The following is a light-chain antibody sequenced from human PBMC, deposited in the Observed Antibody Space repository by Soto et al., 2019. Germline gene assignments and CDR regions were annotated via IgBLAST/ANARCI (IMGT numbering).Light chain of an antibody. V-gene: IGKV3-15*01. CDR2: GAS. CDR1: QSISNN. J-gene: IGKJ3*01. CDR3: QQYNEWPLT. Sequence: EIVMTQSPATLSVSPGERATLSCRASQSISNNLAWYQQKPGQGPLLLIYGASTRAIGIPARFSGSGSGTEFTLTLSSLQSEDFAVYYCQQYNEWPLTFGPGTKVDIK.